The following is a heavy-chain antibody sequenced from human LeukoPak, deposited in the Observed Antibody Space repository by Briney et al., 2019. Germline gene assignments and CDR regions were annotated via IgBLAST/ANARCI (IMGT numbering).Heavy chain of an antibody. V-gene: IGHV3-23*01. J-gene: IGHJ4*02. CDR2: ISGSGGST. D-gene: IGHD6-19*01. CDR1: GFTFSNYA. CDR3: ARDHREVAGLFDY. Sequence: PGGSLRLSCAASGFTFSNYAMSWVRQAPGKGLEWVSTISGSGGSTYYADSVKGRFTISRDNSKHTLYLQMNSLRAEDTAVYYCARDHREVAGLFDYWGQGTLVTVSS.